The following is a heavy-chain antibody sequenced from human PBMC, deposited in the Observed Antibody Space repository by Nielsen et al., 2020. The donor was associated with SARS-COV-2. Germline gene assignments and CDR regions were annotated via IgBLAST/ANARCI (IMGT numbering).Heavy chain of an antibody. CDR2: ISDSGDGT. Sequence: LTRAASGFTFSTFAMSWVRQAPGEGLDWVSAISDSGDGTYYADSVKGRFTISRDNSKNTVFLQMNSLRAEDTAVYYCAKGLSYFDYFAPYNWFDAWGQGTQVTVSS. J-gene: IGHJ5*02. V-gene: IGHV3-23*01. CDR1: GFTFSTFA. CDR3: AKGLSYFDYFAPYNWFDA. D-gene: IGHD3-9*01.